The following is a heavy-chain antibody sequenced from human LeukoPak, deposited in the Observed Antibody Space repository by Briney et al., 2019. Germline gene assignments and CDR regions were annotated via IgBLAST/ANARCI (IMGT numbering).Heavy chain of an antibody. V-gene: IGHV3-20*04. CDR3: ARDAQLHDFWSGYVGFYYYYMDV. CDR1: GFTFDDYG. D-gene: IGHD3-3*01. CDR2: INWNGGST. J-gene: IGHJ6*03. Sequence: SGGSLRLSCAASGFTFDDYGMSWVRQAPGKGLEWVSGINWNGGSTGYADSVKGRFTISRDNAKNSLYLQMNSLRAEDTAVYYCARDAQLHDFWSGYVGFYYYYMDVWGKGTTVTVSS.